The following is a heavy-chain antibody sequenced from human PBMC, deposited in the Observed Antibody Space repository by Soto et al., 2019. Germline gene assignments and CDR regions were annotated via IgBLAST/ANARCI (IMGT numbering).Heavy chain of an antibody. CDR2: IKSKIDGGTT. Sequence: GGSLRLSCAVSGFTFRDAWMSWVRQAPGKGLEWVGRIKSKIDGGTTDYAAPVKGRFTISRDDSKNTLYLQMNSLETEDTAVYYCTTDILRYFDYLLIVDYFDYWGQGTRVTVSS. V-gene: IGHV3-15*01. CDR3: TTDILRYFDYLLIVDYFDY. J-gene: IGHJ4*02. D-gene: IGHD3-9*01. CDR1: GFTFRDAW.